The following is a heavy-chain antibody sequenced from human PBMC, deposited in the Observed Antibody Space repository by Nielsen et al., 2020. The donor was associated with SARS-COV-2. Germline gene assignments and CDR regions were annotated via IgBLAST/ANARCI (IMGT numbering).Heavy chain of an antibody. V-gene: IGHV3-30*04. J-gene: IGHJ4*02. D-gene: IGHD6-6*01. Sequence: GESLKISCEASGFIFSNYAMHWVRQAPGKGLEWITIISYDGNEHYADSVKGRFTISRDNSKSTVFLQMNSLKLEDTAVYYCARETIDHTSSFVDYWGQGTLVTVSS. CDR1: GFIFSNYA. CDR2: ISYDGNE. CDR3: ARETIDHTSSFVDY.